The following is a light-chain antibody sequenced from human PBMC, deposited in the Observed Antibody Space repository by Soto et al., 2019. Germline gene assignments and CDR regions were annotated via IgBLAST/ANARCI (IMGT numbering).Light chain of an antibody. J-gene: IGKJ4*01. CDR1: QSVAGN. Sequence: EIVMTQSPATLSVSPGETATLSCRASQSVAGNLAWYQQKPGQPPRLLIYGVSTRATGIPARFSGSGSGAEFTLTISSLQSEDFAVYYCQQYNNWPTTFGGGTKVDIK. CDR3: QQYNNWPTT. V-gene: IGKV3-15*01. CDR2: GVS.